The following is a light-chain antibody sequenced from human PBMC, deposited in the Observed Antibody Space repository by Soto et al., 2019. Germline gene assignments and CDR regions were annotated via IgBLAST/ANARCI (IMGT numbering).Light chain of an antibody. CDR2: GAS. V-gene: IGKV3-20*01. CDR1: QSVSSSY. CDR3: QQFGNSPPYT. Sequence: EIVLTQSPGTLSLSPGERATLSCRASQSVSSSYLAWYQQKPGQAPRLLIYGASSRATGIPDRFSGSGSGTAFALTISILEPEDFAVYYCQQFGNSPPYTFGQGTKLEIK. J-gene: IGKJ2*01.